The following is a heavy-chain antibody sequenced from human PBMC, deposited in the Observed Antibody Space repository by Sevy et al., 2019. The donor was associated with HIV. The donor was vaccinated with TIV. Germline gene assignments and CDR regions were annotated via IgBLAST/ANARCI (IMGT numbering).Heavy chain of an antibody. J-gene: IGHJ4*02. Sequence: GGSLRLSCAASGFTFSGCALHWVRQASGKGLEWVGRIRMKANSYATAYAASVKGRFTISRDDSKNSAYLQMNSLKTEDTAVYYCTTYLGYCRSTSCHYYFDNWGQGTLVTVSS. CDR3: TTYLGYCRSTSCHYYFDN. V-gene: IGHV3-73*01. D-gene: IGHD2-2*03. CDR1: GFTFSGCA. CDR2: IRMKANSYAT.